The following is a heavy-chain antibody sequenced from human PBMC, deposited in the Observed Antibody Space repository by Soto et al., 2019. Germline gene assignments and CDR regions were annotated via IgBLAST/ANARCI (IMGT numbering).Heavy chain of an antibody. CDR3: AHRGFFDSGHPNWFNP. D-gene: IGHD4-17*01. CDR1: GFSLTARGVG. J-gene: IGHJ5*02. Sequence: QITLKESGPTLVKPTQTLTLTCSFSGFSLTARGVGVGWIRQPPGKALEWLALIYWDHDERYNRSLRSRLRISQLTNKTXVLLTMTNMDPVDTATYFCAHRGFFDSGHPNWFNPWGPGILVTVSS. V-gene: IGHV2-5*02. CDR2: IYWDHDE.